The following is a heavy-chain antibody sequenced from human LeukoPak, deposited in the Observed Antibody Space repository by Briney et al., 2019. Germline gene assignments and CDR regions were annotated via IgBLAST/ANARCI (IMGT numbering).Heavy chain of an antibody. V-gene: IGHV3-30*02. Sequence: GGSLTLFCAASGLTFSTYCMHWVRQPPGKWLECVTFIQNDGSQKDYADSVKGRFTISRDNSKNTLYLQMNSLRAEDTAVYYCAKSLSFYDRFDLDYWGQGTLVTVSS. CDR2: IQNDGSQK. J-gene: IGHJ4*02. CDR3: AKSLSFYDRFDLDY. CDR1: GLTFSTYC. D-gene: IGHD5/OR15-5a*01.